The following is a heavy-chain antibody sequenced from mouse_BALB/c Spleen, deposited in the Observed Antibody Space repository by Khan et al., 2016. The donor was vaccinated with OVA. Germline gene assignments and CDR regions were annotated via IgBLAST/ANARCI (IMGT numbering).Heavy chain of an antibody. CDR3: AGARYYGYAMDY. J-gene: IGHJ4*01. D-gene: IGHD1-1*01. Sequence: QVRLQQSGAELVKPGASVKISCKATGYTFSNFWIEWVKQRPGHGLEWIGEILPGSGNTNYNEKFKGKATFTADTSSNTAYMQLSSLTSEDSAVYDCAGARYYGYAMDYWGQGTSVTVSA. V-gene: IGHV1-9*01. CDR2: ILPGSGNT. CDR1: GYTFSNFW.